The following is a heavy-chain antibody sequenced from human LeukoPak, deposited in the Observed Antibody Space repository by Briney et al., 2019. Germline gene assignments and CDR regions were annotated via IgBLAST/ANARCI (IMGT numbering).Heavy chain of an antibody. J-gene: IGHJ4*02. CDR3: ARQWGTRDSSGYYQYYFDY. D-gene: IGHD3-22*01. CDR2: IYPGDSDT. CDR1: GYSFTSYW. Sequence: GESLKISCKGSGYSFTSYWIAWVRQMPGKGLEWMGIIYPGDSDTRYNPSFQGQVTISADKSISTAYLQWSSLKASDTAMYYCARQWGTRDSSGYYQYYFDYWDQGTLVTVSS. V-gene: IGHV5-51*01.